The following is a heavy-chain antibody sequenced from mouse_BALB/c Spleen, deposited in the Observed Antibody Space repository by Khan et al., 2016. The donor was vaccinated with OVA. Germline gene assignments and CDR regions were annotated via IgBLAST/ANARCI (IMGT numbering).Heavy chain of an antibody. CDR1: GYTFTDYY. Sequence: EVQLQQSGPELVKPGASVKMSCKASGYTFTDYYMDWVKQSHGESFEWIGRVNPYNGGTGYNQKFKGKATLTVDKSSSTAYMELNSLTSEDSAVYYCARPSFYYLRDYWGQGTTLTVSS. CDR3: ARPSFYYLRDY. D-gene: IGHD6-1*01. V-gene: IGHV1-19*01. J-gene: IGHJ2*01. CDR2: VNPYNGGT.